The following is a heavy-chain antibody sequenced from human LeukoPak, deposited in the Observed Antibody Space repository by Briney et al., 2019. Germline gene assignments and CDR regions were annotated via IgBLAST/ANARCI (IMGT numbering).Heavy chain of an antibody. CDR2: IGGDGLTT. J-gene: IGHJ2*01. Sequence: PGGSLRLSCAASGFTFSTYSMHWVRQAPGKGPEFVSVIGGDGLTTFYADSVKDRFTISRDNSKSTLYLEMGSLRAEDMAVYYCAREGGGSGLWYYDLWGRGTLVTVSS. CDR1: GFTFSTYS. V-gene: IGHV3-64*02. D-gene: IGHD1-26*01. CDR3: AREGGGSGLWYYDL.